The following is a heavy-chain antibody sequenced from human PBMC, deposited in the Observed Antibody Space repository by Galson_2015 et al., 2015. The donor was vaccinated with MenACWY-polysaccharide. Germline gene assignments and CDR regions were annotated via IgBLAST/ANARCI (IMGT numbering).Heavy chain of an antibody. CDR3: VRAGRTDRGVVGYGWVLDY. V-gene: IGHV4-39*07. CDR2: VDYSGNS. D-gene: IGHD5-18*01. CDR1: GGSIRRTSHY. J-gene: IGHJ4*02. Sequence: SETLSLTCPVSGGSIRRTSHYWGWLRQPPGKGLEWTGTVDYSGNSYYNASLKIRITISIDTSRTQFSLKLTSVTAADTAVYYCVRAGRTDRGVVGYGWVLDYWGQGILVTVSS.